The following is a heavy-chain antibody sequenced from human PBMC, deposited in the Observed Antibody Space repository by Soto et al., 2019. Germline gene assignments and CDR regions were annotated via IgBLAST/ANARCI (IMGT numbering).Heavy chain of an antibody. CDR2: ISSSASII. J-gene: IGHJ3*02. V-gene: IGHV3-11*01. Sequence: QVQLVESGGGLVKPGESLRLSCEASGFTFSDYYMSWIRQAPGKGLEWVSYISSSASIIYHADSMRGRFTISRDNAKNSLFLQMTSLRAEDTAVYYCAREGPLGAFDIWGQGTMVTVSS. CDR3: AREGPLGAFDI. CDR1: GFTFSDYY.